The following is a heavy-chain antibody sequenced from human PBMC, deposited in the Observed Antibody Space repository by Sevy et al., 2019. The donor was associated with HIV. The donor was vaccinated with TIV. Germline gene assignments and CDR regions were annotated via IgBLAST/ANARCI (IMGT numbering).Heavy chain of an antibody. CDR3: TRVRGLLGWFDS. CDR2: ISYDGSRT. V-gene: IGHV3-30*04. J-gene: IGHJ5*01. Sequence: GGSLRLSCAASGFTFSDYTIHWVRQAPGKGLEWVAVISYDGSRTSYADSVKGRFTISRDNSKNTLFLQMNSLRAADTAVYYCTRVRGLLGWFDSWGQGTLVTVPS. CDR1: GFTFSDYT. D-gene: IGHD3-10*01.